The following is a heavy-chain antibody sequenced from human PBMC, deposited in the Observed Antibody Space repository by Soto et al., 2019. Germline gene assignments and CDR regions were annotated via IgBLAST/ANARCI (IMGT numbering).Heavy chain of an antibody. CDR3: ARDKYCSGGSCRKNWFDP. J-gene: IGHJ5*02. CDR1: GGSISSSY. Sequence: SETLSLTCTVSGGSISSSYWSWIRHPPGKGLEWHAYIYDDGSANYNPSLKSRATISLDMSKNQFSLKLTSVTAADTAVYYCARDKYCSGGSCRKNWFDPWGQGTLVTVSS. D-gene: IGHD2-15*01. CDR2: IYDDGSA. V-gene: IGHV4-59*01.